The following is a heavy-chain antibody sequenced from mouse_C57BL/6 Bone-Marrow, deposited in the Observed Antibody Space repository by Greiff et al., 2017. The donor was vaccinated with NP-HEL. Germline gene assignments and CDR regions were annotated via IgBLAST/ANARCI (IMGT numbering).Heavy chain of an antibody. CDR2: INPSSGYT. Sequence: VQLQQSGAELAKPGASVKMSCKASGYTFTSYTMHWVKQRPGQGLEWIGYINPSSGYTKYNQKFKDKATLTADKSSSTAYMQLSSLTSEDSAVYYCARCNCDCPAYDYWGRGTALTVSS. J-gene: IGHJ2*01. CDR1: GYTFTSYT. V-gene: IGHV1-4*01. CDR3: ARCNCDCPAYDY.